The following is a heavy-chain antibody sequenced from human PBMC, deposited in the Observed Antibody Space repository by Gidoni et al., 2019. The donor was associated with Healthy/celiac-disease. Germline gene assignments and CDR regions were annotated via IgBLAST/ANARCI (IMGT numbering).Heavy chain of an antibody. D-gene: IGHD2-15*01. V-gene: IGHV1-3*01. J-gene: IGHJ3*02. CDR2: INAGNGNT. CDR1: GYTFTSYA. Sequence: QVQLVQSGAEVKKPGASVKVSCKAFGYTFTSYAMHWVRQAPGQRLEWMGWINAGNGNTKYSQKFQGRVTITRDTSASTAYMELSSLRSEDTAVYYCAREMLGYCSGGSCPDAFDIWGQGTMVTVSS. CDR3: AREMLGYCSGGSCPDAFDI.